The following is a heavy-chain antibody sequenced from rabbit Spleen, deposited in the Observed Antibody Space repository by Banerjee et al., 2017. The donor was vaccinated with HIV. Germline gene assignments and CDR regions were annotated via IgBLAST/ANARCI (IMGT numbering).Heavy chain of an antibody. CDR2: IYAGTIGST. CDR1: GFSFSSGYD. CDR3: ARDLAGVIGWNFCL. Sequence: QELVESGGGLVQPGGSLKLSCKASGFSFSSGYDMCWVRQAPGKGLEWIACIYAGTIGSTYSASWAKGRFTISKTSSTTVTLQMTSLTAADTATYFCARDLAGVIGWNFCLWGQGTLVTVS. V-gene: IGHV1S40*01. J-gene: IGHJ4*01. D-gene: IGHD4-1*01.